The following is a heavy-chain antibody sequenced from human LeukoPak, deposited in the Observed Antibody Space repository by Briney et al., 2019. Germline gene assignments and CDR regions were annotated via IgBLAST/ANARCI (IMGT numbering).Heavy chain of an antibody. CDR2: LYNRGST. CDR3: ARDRPGIAVAGDAFDI. J-gene: IGHJ3*02. V-gene: IGHV4-59*01. D-gene: IGHD6-19*01. Sequence: SETLSLTCTVSGGSISSYYWSWIRQPPGKGLEWIGYLYNRGSTNYNPSLKSRVTISVDTSKNQFSLKLRSVTAADTAVYYCARDRPGIAVAGDAFDIWGQGTMVTVSS. CDR1: GGSISSYY.